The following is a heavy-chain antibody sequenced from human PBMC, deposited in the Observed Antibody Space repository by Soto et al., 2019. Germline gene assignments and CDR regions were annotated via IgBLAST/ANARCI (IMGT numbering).Heavy chain of an antibody. CDR3: ARQGTYYDILTGYYPLYFDY. D-gene: IGHD3-9*01. J-gene: IGHJ4*02. CDR2: IYYSGST. V-gene: IGHV4-59*08. Sequence: QVQLQESGPGLVKPSETLSLTCTVSGGSISSYYWSWIRQPPGKGLEWIGYIYYSGSTNYNPSLKSRVTISVDTSKNQFSLKLSSVTAADTAVYYCARQGTYYDILTGYYPLYFDYWGQGTLVTVSS. CDR1: GGSISSYY.